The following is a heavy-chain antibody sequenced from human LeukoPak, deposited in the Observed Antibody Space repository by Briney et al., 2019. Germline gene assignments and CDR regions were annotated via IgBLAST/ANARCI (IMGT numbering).Heavy chain of an antibody. Sequence: ASVKVSCKAAGYTLTGYYMHWVRQAPGQGLEWMGWINPNSGGTSYAQKFQGRVAMTRDTSISTAYMELSRLRSDDTAVYYCARGRCSSRSCYLFDYWGQGTLVTVSS. D-gene: IGHD2-2*01. CDR1: GYTLTGYY. CDR3: ARGRCSSRSCYLFDY. J-gene: IGHJ4*02. V-gene: IGHV1-2*02. CDR2: INPNSGGT.